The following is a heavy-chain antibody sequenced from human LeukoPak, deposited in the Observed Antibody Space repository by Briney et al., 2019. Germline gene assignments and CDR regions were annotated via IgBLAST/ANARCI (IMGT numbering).Heavy chain of an antibody. CDR3: ASTTVTTFYYYYYMDV. Sequence: ASVRVSCKASGYTFTGYYMHWVRQAPGQGLEWMGWINPNSGGTNYAQKFQGRVNMTRDTSISTAYMELSRLRSDDTAVYYCASTTVTTFYYYYYMDVWGKGTTVTVSS. D-gene: IGHD4-17*01. J-gene: IGHJ6*03. CDR2: INPNSGGT. CDR1: GYTFTGYY. V-gene: IGHV1-2*02.